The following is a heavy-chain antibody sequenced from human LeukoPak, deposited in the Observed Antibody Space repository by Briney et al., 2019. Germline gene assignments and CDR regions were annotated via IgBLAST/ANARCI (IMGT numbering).Heavy chain of an antibody. Sequence: GGSLRLSCAASGFTFSSYEMNWVRQAPGKGLEWVSYISSSGSPIYYADSVKGRFTISRDNAKNSLYLQMNSLRAEDTAVYYCARVPNYYDSSGYYLGDAFDIWGQGTMVTVSS. CDR3: ARVPNYYDSSGYYLGDAFDI. D-gene: IGHD3-22*01. CDR2: ISSSGSPI. V-gene: IGHV3-48*03. CDR1: GFTFSSYE. J-gene: IGHJ3*02.